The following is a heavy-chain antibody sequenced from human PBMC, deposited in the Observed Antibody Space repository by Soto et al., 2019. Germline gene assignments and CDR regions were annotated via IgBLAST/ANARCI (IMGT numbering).Heavy chain of an antibody. Sequence: SETLSLTCAVYGGSFRDYFWTWIRQAPGKGLEWIGEINHGGSTTYSPSLRSRVTISLDTSRNQLSLKLTSVTAADTAVYYCARGGGFCSSTSCYNDYWGQGTLVTVSS. CDR1: GGSFRDYF. V-gene: IGHV4-34*01. CDR2: INHGGST. D-gene: IGHD2-2*02. J-gene: IGHJ4*02. CDR3: ARGGGFCSSTSCYNDY.